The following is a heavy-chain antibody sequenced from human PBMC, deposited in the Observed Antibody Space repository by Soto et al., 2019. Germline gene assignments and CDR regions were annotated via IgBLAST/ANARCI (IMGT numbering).Heavy chain of an antibody. J-gene: IGHJ5*02. CDR3: ATTRGIAVGGSFDH. CDR1: GGSINRRTSY. D-gene: IGHD6-19*01. Sequence: QLQLQESGPGLVKPSETLSLTCTVSGGSINRRTSYCAWIRQSPGKGPEWMATFYSGSTYYNPSLKSRLTMSVDTSTNQFSPRLRSVAAPDTAVYYCATTRGIAVGGSFDHWGQGTLVTVSS. V-gene: IGHV4-39*01. CDR2: FYSGST.